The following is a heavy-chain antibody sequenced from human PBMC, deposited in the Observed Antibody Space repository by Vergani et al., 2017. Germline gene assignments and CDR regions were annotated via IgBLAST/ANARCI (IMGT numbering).Heavy chain of an antibody. D-gene: IGHD6-19*01. V-gene: IGHV1-18*01. J-gene: IGHJ3*02. Sequence: QVQLVQSGAEVKKPGASVKVSCKASGYTFTSYGISWVRQAPGQGLEWMGWISAYNGNTNYAQKLQGRVTRTTDTSTRTDYMGLRSLSSEDTAVYYCASEPNGRGWGYAFDIWGQGTMVTVSS. CDR1: GYTFTSYG. CDR3: ASEPNGRGWGYAFDI. CDR2: ISAYNGNT.